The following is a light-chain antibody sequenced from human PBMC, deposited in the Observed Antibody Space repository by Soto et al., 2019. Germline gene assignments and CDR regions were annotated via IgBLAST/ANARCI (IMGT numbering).Light chain of an antibody. J-gene: IGKJ3*01. CDR1: QSLVDSDGNIS. CDR2: KVS. Sequence: VMTQSPLSLPVTLGQPASMSCRSSQSLVDSDGNISLNWFQQRPGQSPRRLIYKVSHRDAGVTERFGGSGCGTEFTLKISRVEAEDVGVYYCMQATEWPLTVGPGTKVYFK. CDR3: MQATEWPLT. V-gene: IGKV2-30*01.